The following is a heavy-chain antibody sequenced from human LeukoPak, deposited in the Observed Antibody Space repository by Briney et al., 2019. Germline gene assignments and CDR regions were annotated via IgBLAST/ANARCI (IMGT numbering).Heavy chain of an antibody. Sequence: GGSLRLSCAASGFIFSNYAMSWVRQAPGKGLEWISGISGSGGSTVYADSVKGRFTISRDNSKNTLYLQMNSLTAEDTAVYYCAKVRWDNSGWYYLDNWGQGTLVTVSS. CDR3: AKVRWDNSGWYYLDN. CDR1: GFIFSNYA. CDR2: ISGSGGST. J-gene: IGHJ4*02. V-gene: IGHV3-23*01. D-gene: IGHD6-19*01.